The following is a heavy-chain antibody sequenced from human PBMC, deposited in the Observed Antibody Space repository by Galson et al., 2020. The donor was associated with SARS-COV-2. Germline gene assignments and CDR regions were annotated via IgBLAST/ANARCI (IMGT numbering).Heavy chain of an antibody. V-gene: IGHV2-70*11. CDR1: GFSLSTTGMC. CDR2: LDLDDEN. CDR3: ARIRGDTVTIYY. Sequence: SGPTLVKPTQTLTLTCTFSGFSLSTTGMCVSCIRQPPGNALEWLARLDLDDENYYSTSLKTRITISKDTSKNQVVLTMTNMDPVDTATYYCARIRGDTVTIYYWGQGTLVTVSS. J-gene: IGHJ4*02. D-gene: IGHD4-17*01.